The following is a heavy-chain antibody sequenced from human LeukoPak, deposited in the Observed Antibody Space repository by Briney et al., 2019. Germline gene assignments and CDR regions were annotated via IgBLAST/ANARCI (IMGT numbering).Heavy chain of an antibody. CDR2: ISWNSGSI. Sequence: GGSLRLSCAASGFTFDDYAMHWVRPAPGKGLEWVSGISWNSGSIGYADSVKGRFTISRDNAKNSLYLQMNSLRAEDTALYYCAKDKGSNYGYSDYWGQGTLVTVSS. D-gene: IGHD4-11*01. CDR1: GFTFDDYA. V-gene: IGHV3-9*01. CDR3: AKDKGSNYGYSDY. J-gene: IGHJ4*02.